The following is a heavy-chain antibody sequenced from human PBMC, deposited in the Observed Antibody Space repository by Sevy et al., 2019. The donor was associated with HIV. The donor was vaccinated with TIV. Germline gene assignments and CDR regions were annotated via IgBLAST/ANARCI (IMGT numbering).Heavy chain of an antibody. V-gene: IGHV3-11*01. CDR3: AREIVAAGTGDWFDP. CDR1: GFTFSDYY. Sequence: GGSLRLSCAASGFTFSDYYMSWIRQAPGKGLEWVSYIDSRGSTIYYADSVKGRFTISRDNAKNFLYPQMSSLRAEDTAVYYCAREIVAAGTGDWFDPWGQGTLVTVSS. CDR2: IDSRGSTI. D-gene: IGHD6-13*01. J-gene: IGHJ5*02.